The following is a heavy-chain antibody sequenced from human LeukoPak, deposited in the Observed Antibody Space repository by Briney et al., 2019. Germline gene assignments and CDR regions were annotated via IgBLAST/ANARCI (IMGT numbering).Heavy chain of an antibody. V-gene: IGHV1-69*04. CDR1: GGTFSSYA. Sequence: ASVKVSCKASGGTFSSYAISWVRQAPGQGLEWMGRIIPILGIANYAQKFQGRVTITADKSTSTASMELSSLRSEDTAVYYCATDWNYATVDYWGQGTLVTVSS. CDR2: IIPILGIA. D-gene: IGHD1-7*01. CDR3: ATDWNYATVDY. J-gene: IGHJ4*02.